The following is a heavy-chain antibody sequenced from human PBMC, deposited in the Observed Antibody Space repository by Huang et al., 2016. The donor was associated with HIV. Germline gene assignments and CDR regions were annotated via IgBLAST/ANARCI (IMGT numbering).Heavy chain of an antibody. J-gene: IGHJ4*02. CDR2: MNPKGGNT. V-gene: IGHV1-8*02. D-gene: IGHD3-22*01. CDR3: ARARGFLYDSTGYYSRYYFDS. CDR1: GFNFNNYD. Sequence: QVQLVQSGAEVKKPGASVKVSCKASGFNFNNYDFNWVRQASGQGLEWMGWMNPKGGNTGNAQKCQGRVTMTRNTSVTTAEMGLRSLGSEDTAVYYCARARGFLYDSTGYYSRYYFDSWGQGTLVTISS.